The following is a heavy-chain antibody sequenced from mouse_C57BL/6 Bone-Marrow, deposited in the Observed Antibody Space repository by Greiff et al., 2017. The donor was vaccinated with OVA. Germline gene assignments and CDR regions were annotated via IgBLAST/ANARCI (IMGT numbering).Heavy chain of an antibody. Sequence: VKLVESGPGLVQPSQSLSITCTVSGFSLTSYGVHWVRQSPGKGLEWLGVIWSGGSTDYNAAFISRLSISKDNSTSQVFFKMNSLQADDTAIYYCARKGVVDWYFDVWGTGTTVTVSS. CDR1: GFSLTSYG. J-gene: IGHJ1*03. D-gene: IGHD1-1*01. CDR2: IWSGGST. CDR3: ARKGVVDWYFDV. V-gene: IGHV2-2*01.